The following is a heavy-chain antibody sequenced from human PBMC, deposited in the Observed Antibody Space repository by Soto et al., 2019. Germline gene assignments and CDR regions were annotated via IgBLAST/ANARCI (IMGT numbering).Heavy chain of an antibody. V-gene: IGHV1-18*01. D-gene: IGHD3-22*01. CDR2: ISAYNGNT. J-gene: IGHJ6*02. CDR1: GYTFTSYG. CDR3: ARYYYDSSGYYYVSLFEYSYGMDV. Sequence: ASVKVSCKASGYTFTSYGISWVRQAPGQGLEWMGWISAYNGNTNYAQKLQGRVTMTTDTSTSTAYMELRSLRSDDTAVYYCARYYYDSSGYYYVSLFEYSYGMDVWGQGTTVTVSS.